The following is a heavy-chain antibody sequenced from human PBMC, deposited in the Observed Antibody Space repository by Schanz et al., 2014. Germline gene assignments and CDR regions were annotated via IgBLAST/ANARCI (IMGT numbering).Heavy chain of an antibody. CDR2: IYTSGSP. V-gene: IGHV4-4*07. CDR3: ARDTFYYDTGADYAVRYFDL. D-gene: IGHD3-22*01. CDR1: GGSISSFY. J-gene: IGHJ2*01. Sequence: QVQLQESGPGLVKSSETLSLTCTVSGGSISSFYWGWIRQPAGKGLEWIGRIYTSGSPNYNPALKSRVSISVDTSKNQISLKLSSVTAADTAIYYCARDTFYYDTGADYAVRYFDLWGRGTLVSVSS.